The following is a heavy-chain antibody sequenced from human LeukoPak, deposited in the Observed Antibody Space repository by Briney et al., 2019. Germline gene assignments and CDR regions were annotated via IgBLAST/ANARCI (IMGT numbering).Heavy chain of an antibody. Sequence: PSETLSLTCTVSGGSISSSSYYWGWIRQPPGKGLEWIGSIYYSGSTYYNPSLKSRVTISVDTSKNQFSLKLSPVTAADTAVYYCARERSGSSPHAFDIWGQGTMVTVSS. CDR2: IYYSGST. V-gene: IGHV4-39*02. CDR3: ARERSGSSPHAFDI. J-gene: IGHJ3*02. D-gene: IGHD1-26*01. CDR1: GGSISSSSYY.